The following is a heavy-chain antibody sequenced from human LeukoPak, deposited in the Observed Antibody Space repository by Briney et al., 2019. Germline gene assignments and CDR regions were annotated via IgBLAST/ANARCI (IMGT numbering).Heavy chain of an antibody. CDR3: ARDHLSKAFSS. CDR1: GFPFSSSW. Sequence: GGSLRLSCAASGFPFSSSWMNWVRKAPGNRLEWVASMKPDGSQTYYLDSVEGRFTISRDIATNSPYLQMNSLRAADTAVYYCARDHLSKAFSSWDHGTLVTVAS. V-gene: IGHV3-7*01. J-gene: IGHJ5*01. D-gene: IGHD3-16*01. CDR2: MKPDGSQT.